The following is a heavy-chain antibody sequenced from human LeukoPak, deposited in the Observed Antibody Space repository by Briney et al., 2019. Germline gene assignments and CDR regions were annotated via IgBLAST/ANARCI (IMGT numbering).Heavy chain of an antibody. CDR3: ATGVATAFTY. CDR1: GYTFTGYY. D-gene: IGHD3-3*01. J-gene: IGHJ4*02. CDR2: INPDSGDS. Sequence: ASVKVSCKASGYTFTGYYVHWVRQAPGQGLAWMAWINPDSGDSYSAPKFQGRVTMTRDTSINTASMEVSWLTSDDTAVYYCATGVATAFTYWGQGTLVTVSS. V-gene: IGHV1-2*02.